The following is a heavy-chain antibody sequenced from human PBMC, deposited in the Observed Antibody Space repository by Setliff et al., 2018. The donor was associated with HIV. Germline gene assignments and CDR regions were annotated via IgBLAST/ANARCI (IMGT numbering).Heavy chain of an antibody. D-gene: IGHD6-13*01. CDR1: GDSISNYY. CDR3: VGGGYSSPNWFDP. Sequence: SETLSLTCTVSGDSISNYYWSRVRQPPGKGLEWIGYIYTTGSTNYNPPLKSRVTMSVDTSKNQFSLRLTSVTAADTDVYYCVGGGYSSPNWFDPWGQGTLVTVSS. CDR2: IYTTGST. J-gene: IGHJ5*02. V-gene: IGHV4-4*09.